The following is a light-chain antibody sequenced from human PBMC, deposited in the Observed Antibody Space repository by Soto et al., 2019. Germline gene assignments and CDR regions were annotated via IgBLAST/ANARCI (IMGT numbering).Light chain of an antibody. CDR3: LFSYGGARV. Sequence: QAVVTQEPSLTVSPGGTVTLTCGFSTGAVTSGHYPYWFQQKPGQAPRTLIYDTNNKHSWTPARFSGSLLGGKAALTLSGSQPEDEADYYSLFSYGGARVFGGGTKLTVL. V-gene: IGLV7-46*01. CDR1: TGAVTSGHY. J-gene: IGLJ2*01. CDR2: DTN.